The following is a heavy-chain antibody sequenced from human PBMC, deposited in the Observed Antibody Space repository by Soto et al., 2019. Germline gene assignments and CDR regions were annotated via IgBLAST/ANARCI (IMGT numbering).Heavy chain of an antibody. CDR2: ISYDGSNE. V-gene: IGHV3-30*18. D-gene: IGHD5-12*01. Sequence: QVQLVESGGGVVQPGRSLRLSCAASGFSFSNYGMHWVRQAPGKGLEWVAVISYDGSNEYYADSVMGRFTISRDNSKNTLYLQMNSLRAEDTSVYYCAKDVAYSGSDLGDLDYWGQGTLVTVSS. CDR1: GFSFSNYG. J-gene: IGHJ4*02. CDR3: AKDVAYSGSDLGDLDY.